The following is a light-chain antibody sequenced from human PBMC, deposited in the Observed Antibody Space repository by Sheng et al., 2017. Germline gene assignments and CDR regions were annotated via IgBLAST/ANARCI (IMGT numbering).Light chain of an antibody. Sequence: EIVLTQSPGTLSVSPGERATLSCRASQSVSSNLAWYQHKPGQAPRLLIFDASNRASGIPARFSGSGYGTHFTLTITNLEPEDFAVYYCQQRGNWPPRTFGPGTKLDFK. V-gene: IGKV3-11*01. CDR1: QSVSSN. CDR2: DAS. J-gene: IGKJ3*01. CDR3: QQRGNWPPRT.